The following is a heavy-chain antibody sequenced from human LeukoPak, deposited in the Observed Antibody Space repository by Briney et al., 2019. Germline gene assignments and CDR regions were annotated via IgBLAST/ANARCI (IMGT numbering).Heavy chain of an antibody. CDR1: GYTFTGYY. V-gene: IGHV1-2*02. CDR3: ARVDIVVVPAAPADYYYGMDV. J-gene: IGHJ6*02. D-gene: IGHD2-2*01. CDR2: INPNSGGT. Sequence: ASVKVSCKASGYTFTGYYMHWVRQAPGQGLEWMGWINPNSGGTNYAQKFQGRVTMTRDTSISTAYMELSRLRSDDTAVYYCARVDIVVVPAAPADYYYGMDVWGQGTSVTVSS.